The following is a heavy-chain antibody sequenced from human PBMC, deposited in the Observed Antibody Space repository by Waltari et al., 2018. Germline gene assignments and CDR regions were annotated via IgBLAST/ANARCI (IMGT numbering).Heavy chain of an antibody. CDR2: MNPNSGNT. Sequence: QVQLGQSGAEVKKPGDSVKVSCKAAGYTFTSYDINWVRQATGQGLEWMGWMNPNSGNTGYAQKFQGRVTITRNTSISTAYMELSSLRSEDTAVYYCARGLHMVRGVIFGYWGQGTLVTVSS. J-gene: IGHJ4*02. D-gene: IGHD3-10*01. CDR1: GYTFTSYD. V-gene: IGHV1-8*03. CDR3: ARGLHMVRGVIFGY.